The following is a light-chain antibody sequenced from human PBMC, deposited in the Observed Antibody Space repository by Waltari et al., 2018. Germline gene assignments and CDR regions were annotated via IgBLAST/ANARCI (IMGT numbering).Light chain of an antibody. CDR1: SSDVGGYNY. Sequence: QSALTQPASVSGSPGQSITISCTGTSSDVGGYNYFSWYQHHPGKAPKIMIYDVNDRPSGVSNRFSGSKSGNMASLTISGLQAEDEADYYCSSYRRSDIVVFGGGTKLTVL. CDR2: DVN. V-gene: IGLV2-14*03. CDR3: SSYRRSDIVV. J-gene: IGLJ2*01.